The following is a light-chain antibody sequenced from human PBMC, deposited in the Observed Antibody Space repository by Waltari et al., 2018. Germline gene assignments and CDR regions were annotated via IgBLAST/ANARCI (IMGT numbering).Light chain of an antibody. J-gene: IGLJ2*01. V-gene: IGLV2-23*01. CDR2: EDT. CDR1: SSDVGSYDL. CDR3: CSYAPGSTLI. Sequence: QSALTQPASVSGSPGQSITISCTGTSSDVGSYDLVSWYQQVPGKAPKLIIYEDTKRPSGVSNRFAASKSGITASLTISGLQAEDEGNFYCCSYAPGSTLIFGGGTKLSVL.